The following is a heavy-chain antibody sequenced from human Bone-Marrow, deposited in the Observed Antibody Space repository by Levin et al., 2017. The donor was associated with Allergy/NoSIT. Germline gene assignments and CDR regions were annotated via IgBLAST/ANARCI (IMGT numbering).Heavy chain of an antibody. Sequence: QTLSLTCTSSGISLSTSEMYINWIRQPPGKAPEWLARIDGDGDKYYSTSLQTRLTISRDTSKNHVVLTMTNMDPVDTATYYCARMATTRGTFDIWGQGTTVTVSS. CDR1: GISLSTSEMY. CDR2: IDGDGDK. J-gene: IGHJ3*02. V-gene: IGHV2-70*11. D-gene: IGHD1-1*01. CDR3: ARMATTRGTFDI.